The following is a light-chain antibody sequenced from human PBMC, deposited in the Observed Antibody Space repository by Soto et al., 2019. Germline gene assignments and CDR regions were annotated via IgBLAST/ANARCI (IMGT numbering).Light chain of an antibody. CDR3: QQYNNCSPVT. Sequence: ETVMTQSPAALSVSPGERATLSCRASQSVSSNVAWYQQTPGQAPRLLIYGASTRAAGIPDRFSGSGSGTEFTLTISSLQSEDFAVYYCQQYNNCSPVTFGQGPRLEIK. V-gene: IGKV3-15*01. CDR1: QSVSSN. CDR2: GAS. J-gene: IGKJ5*01.